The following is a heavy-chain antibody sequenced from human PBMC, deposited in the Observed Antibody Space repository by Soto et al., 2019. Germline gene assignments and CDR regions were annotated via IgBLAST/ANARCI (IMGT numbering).Heavy chain of an antibody. J-gene: IGHJ4*02. V-gene: IGHV1-18*01. Sequence: QVQLVQSGPEVKKPGASVKVSCKGSGYTFSNYGVTWLRQAPGQGVERLGWVSAYNRNTDYAQKFEDRATMTIDTSTNTAYLELRGLTPDDTAVYYCARERRWEPLLYWGQGTL. CDR1: GYTFSNYG. CDR2: VSAYNRNT. D-gene: IGHD1-26*01. CDR3: ARERRWEPLLY.